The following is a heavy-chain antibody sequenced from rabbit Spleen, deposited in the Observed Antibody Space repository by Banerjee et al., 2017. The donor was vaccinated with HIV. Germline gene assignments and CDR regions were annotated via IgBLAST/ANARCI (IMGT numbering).Heavy chain of an antibody. J-gene: IGHJ4*01. Sequence: QSLEESGGGLVKPGAYLTLTCKASGFSFNSGYDMRWVRQAPGKGLEWVACAYAGSSGGTYSATWAKGRFTISKTSSTTVTLQMTSLTAADTATYFCARGAWNGGDGLNLWGQGTLVTVS. V-gene: IGHV1S40*01. CDR2: AYAGSSGGT. CDR3: ARGAWNGGDGLNL. D-gene: IGHD2-1*01. CDR1: GFSFNSGYD.